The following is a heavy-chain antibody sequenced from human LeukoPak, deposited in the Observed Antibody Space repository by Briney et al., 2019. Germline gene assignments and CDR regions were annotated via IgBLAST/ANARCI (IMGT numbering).Heavy chain of an antibody. V-gene: IGHV3-30*02. CDR1: GFIFSSSV. J-gene: IGHJ4*02. D-gene: IGHD3-10*01. CDR3: AKGYSYGFDY. CDR2: IRKDGSTK. Sequence: GGSLRLSCVASGFIFSSSVMHWVRQAPGKGLEWVAFIRKDGSTKYYADSVKGRFTISRDNSKNTVYLQMSSLGAEDTAVYYCAKGYSYGFDYWGQGTLVTVSS.